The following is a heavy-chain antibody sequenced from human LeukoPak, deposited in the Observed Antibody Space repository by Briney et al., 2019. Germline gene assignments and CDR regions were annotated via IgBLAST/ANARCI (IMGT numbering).Heavy chain of an antibody. Sequence: GGSLRLSCAASGFTFSSYSMNWVRQAPGKGLEWVSSISSSSSYIYYADSVKGRFTISRDNAKNSLYLQMNSLRAEDTAVYYCARVGGYSHGYPFDYWGQGTLVTVSS. V-gene: IGHV3-21*01. D-gene: IGHD5-18*01. CDR2: ISSSSSYI. CDR3: ARVGGYSHGYPFDY. CDR1: GFTFSSYS. J-gene: IGHJ4*02.